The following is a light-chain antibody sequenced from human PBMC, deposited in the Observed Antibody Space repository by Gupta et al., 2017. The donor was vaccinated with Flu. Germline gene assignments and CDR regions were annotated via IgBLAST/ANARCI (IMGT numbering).Light chain of an antibody. CDR2: AAS. V-gene: IGKV1-9*01. Sequence: DIQLTQSPSFLSASVGDRVTITSRARQGISSYLARYQEKPGIAPKLLIYAASTVQSGIPSRFSGSGSGTDFTLTISSLQPEDFATYYCQQRNSWRKTFGGGTRLEIK. CDR1: QGISSY. CDR3: QQRNSWRKT. J-gene: IGKJ4*01.